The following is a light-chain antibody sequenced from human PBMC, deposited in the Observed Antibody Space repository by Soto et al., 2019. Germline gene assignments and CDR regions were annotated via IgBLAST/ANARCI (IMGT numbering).Light chain of an antibody. Sequence: QSALTQPPSASGSAGQSVTISCTGTSSDVGGYNYVSWYQQHPGKAPKLMISEVSKRPSGVPDRFSGSKSGNTASLTVSGLQAEDEADYYCSSFAGNNNLVFGGGTKLNVL. CDR2: EVS. J-gene: IGLJ2*01. CDR1: SSDVGGYNY. V-gene: IGLV2-8*01. CDR3: SSFAGNNNLV.